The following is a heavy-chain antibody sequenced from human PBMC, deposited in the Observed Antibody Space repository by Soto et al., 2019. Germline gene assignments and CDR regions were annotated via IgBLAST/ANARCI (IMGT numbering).Heavy chain of an antibody. CDR3: ARQGYNILTGYSYFDY. J-gene: IGHJ4*02. D-gene: IGHD3-9*01. V-gene: IGHV4-61*05. Sequence: PSETLSLTCTVSGGSISSSSVYWSWIRQPPGKGLEWIGYVYYTGSTNYNPSLKSPVTISVDTSKNQFTLQLSSVTAADTAVYYCARQGYNILTGYSYFDYWGQGVLVTVSS. CDR1: GGSISSSSVY. CDR2: VYYTGST.